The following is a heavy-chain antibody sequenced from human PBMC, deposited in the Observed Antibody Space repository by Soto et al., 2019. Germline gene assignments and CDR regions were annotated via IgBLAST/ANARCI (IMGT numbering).Heavy chain of an antibody. V-gene: IGHV3-23*01. D-gene: IGHD3-3*01. J-gene: IGHJ5*02. CDR2: IGGSGGGI. Sequence: PGGSLRLSCAASGSTFSNIAMIRVRQAPGKGLEWVSSIGGSGGGITYADSMKGRFTISRDNSKNTLYLQINSLRAEDTAVYYCAHRQYAFWSDSTVWFDPWGQGTLVTVSS. CDR3: AHRQYAFWSDSTVWFDP. CDR1: GSTFSNIA.